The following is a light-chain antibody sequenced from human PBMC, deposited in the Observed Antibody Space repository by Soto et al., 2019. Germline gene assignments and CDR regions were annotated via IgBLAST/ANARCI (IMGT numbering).Light chain of an antibody. CDR3: SSYTSSKTWV. CDR1: SSDVGGYNY. CDR2: EVS. J-gene: IGLJ3*02. Sequence: QSALTQPASVSGSPGQSITISCTGTSSDVGGYNYVSWYQQHPGRAPKRMIYEVSDRPSGVSNRFSGSKSGSTASLTISGLQAEDEADYYCSSYTSSKTWVFGGGTKVTVL. V-gene: IGLV2-14*01.